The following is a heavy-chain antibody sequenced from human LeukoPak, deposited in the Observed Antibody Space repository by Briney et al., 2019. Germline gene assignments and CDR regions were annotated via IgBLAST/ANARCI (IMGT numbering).Heavy chain of an antibody. CDR2: IYYSGST. Sequence: PSETLSLTCLVSGDSISTSSYYWGWIRQPPGKGLEWIGNIYYSGSTYYNASLQSRVTISIDVSKNEFSLRLNSVTAADTAMYYCAKSGGYGLIDYWGQGTLVTVSS. CDR1: GDSISTSSYY. V-gene: IGHV4-39*01. CDR3: AKSGGYGLIDY. D-gene: IGHD1-26*01. J-gene: IGHJ4*02.